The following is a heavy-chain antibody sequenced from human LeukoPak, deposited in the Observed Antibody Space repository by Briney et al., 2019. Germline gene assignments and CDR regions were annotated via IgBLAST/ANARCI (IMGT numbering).Heavy chain of an antibody. J-gene: IGHJ4*02. CDR1: GYTFTGYY. Sequence: ASVKVSCKASGYTFTGYYMHWVRQAPGQGLEWMGWINPNSGGTNSAQKFQGRVTMTRDTSISTAYMQLSRLGSDDTAVYYCAREVRKWLRSLGYFDYWGQGTLVTVSS. D-gene: IGHD5-12*01. V-gene: IGHV1-2*02. CDR3: AREVRKWLRSLGYFDY. CDR2: INPNSGGT.